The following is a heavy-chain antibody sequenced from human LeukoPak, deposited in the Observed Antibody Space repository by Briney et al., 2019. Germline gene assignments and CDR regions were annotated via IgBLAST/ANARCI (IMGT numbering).Heavy chain of an antibody. CDR2: INTGDFNT. CDR1: GYIFRDYG. CDR3: ARSHGSSDDTWDATGGDF. V-gene: IGHV1-18*01. D-gene: IGHD1-1*01. Sequence: GASVKVSCKASGYIFRDYGVTWMRQAPGQGLEWMGWINTGDFNTHYAQNFQGRLTLTADTSTSTVYLELRSLRPDDAAVFYCARSHGSSDDTWDATGGDFWGQGTLVTVSS. J-gene: IGHJ4*02.